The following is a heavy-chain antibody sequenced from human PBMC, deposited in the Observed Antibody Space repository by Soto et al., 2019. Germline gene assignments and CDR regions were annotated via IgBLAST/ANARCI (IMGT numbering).Heavy chain of an antibody. V-gene: IGHV4-34*01. J-gene: IGHJ4*02. Sequence: SETLSLTCAVYGGSFSSYYWSWIRQPPGKGLEWIGEINHSGSANYSPSFQGHVTISADKSISTAYLQWSSLKASDTAMYYCARREVVPAAPFDYWGQGTLVTAPQ. CDR3: ARREVVPAAPFDY. CDR2: INHSGSA. CDR1: GGSFSSYY. D-gene: IGHD2-2*01.